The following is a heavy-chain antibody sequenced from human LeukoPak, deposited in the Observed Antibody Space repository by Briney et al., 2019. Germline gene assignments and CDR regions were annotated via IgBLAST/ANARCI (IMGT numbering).Heavy chain of an antibody. J-gene: IGHJ5*02. V-gene: IGHV3-30*18. CDR3: AKSFYGSGSYGWFDP. CDR2: ISYDGSNK. CDR1: GFTFSSYG. D-gene: IGHD3-10*01. Sequence: GGSLRLSCAASGFTFSSYGMHWVRQAPGKGLEWVAVISYDGSNKYYADSVKGRFTISRDNSKNTLYLQMNSLRAEDTAVYYCAKSFYGSGSYGWFDPWGQGTLVTVSS.